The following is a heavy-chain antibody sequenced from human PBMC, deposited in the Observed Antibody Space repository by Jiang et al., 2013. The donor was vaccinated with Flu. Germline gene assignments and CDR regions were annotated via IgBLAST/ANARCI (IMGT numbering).Heavy chain of an antibody. CDR2: IDWDDDK. Sequence: KPTQTLTLTCTFSGFSLSTSGMCVSWIRQPPGKALEWLARIDWDDDKYYSTSLKTRLTISKDTSKNQVVLTMTNMDPVDTATYYCALLWFGELFPPVDYYYYGMDVWGQGTTVTVSS. D-gene: IGHD3-10*01. J-gene: IGHJ6*02. V-gene: IGHV2-70*11. CDR1: GFSLSTSGMC. CDR3: ALLWFGELFPPVDYYYYGMDV.